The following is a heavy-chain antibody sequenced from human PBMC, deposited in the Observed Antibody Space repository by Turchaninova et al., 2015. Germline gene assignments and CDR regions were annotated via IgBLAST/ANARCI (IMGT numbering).Heavy chain of an antibody. CDR3: ARAYCSSGSCYYYYYMDV. D-gene: IGHD2-15*01. CDR2: ISYDESNK. CDR1: GFTFSNYA. J-gene: IGHJ6*03. Sequence: GESGGGVVQPGRSLRLSCAASGFTFSNYAMYWVRQAPGKGLEWVAVISYDESNKYYADSVKGRFTVSRDNSKNTLYLQMNSLRVEDTAVYYCARAYCSSGSCYYYYYMDVWGKGTTVTVSS. V-gene: IGHV3-30*01.